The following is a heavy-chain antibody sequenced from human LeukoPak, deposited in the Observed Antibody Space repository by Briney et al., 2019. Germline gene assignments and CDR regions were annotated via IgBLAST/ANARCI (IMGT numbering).Heavy chain of an antibody. D-gene: IGHD3-9*01. J-gene: IGHJ6*04. CDR3: ARGYDILTGYYVDYYYYGMDV. Sequence: SPTLSLTCAISGDSVSSNSAAWNWLRQSPSRGLEWLGSTYYRSKWYNDYAVSVKSRITINPDTSKNQFSLQLNSVTPEDTAVYYCARGYDILTGYYVDYYYYGMDVWGKGTTVTVSS. CDR1: GDSVSSNSAA. CDR2: TYYRSKWYN. V-gene: IGHV6-1*01.